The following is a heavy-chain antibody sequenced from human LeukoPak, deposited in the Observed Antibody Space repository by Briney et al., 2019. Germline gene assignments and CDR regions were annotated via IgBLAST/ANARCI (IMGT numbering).Heavy chain of an antibody. V-gene: IGHV3-74*01. CDR3: ARDLSFSPDY. Sequence: GGSLRLSCAASGFTFRSSWMHWVRQVPGKGLVWVSHISPDGDFKDYADSVKGRFIISRDNAKNRLFLQMNRLRAEDTALYFCARDLSFSPDYWGQGTLVTVSS. CDR2: ISPDGDFK. CDR1: GFTFRSSW. J-gene: IGHJ4*02.